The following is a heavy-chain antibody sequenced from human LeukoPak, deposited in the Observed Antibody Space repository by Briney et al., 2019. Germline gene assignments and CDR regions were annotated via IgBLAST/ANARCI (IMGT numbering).Heavy chain of an antibody. Sequence: GESLNVSCKGSGYSFTNYWIAWVRQMPGKGLEWMGIIYPGDSDTRYSPSFQGQVTISTDKSISTAYLQWSSLKASDTAMYYCARKGNTVAGFDYWGHGTLVTVSS. D-gene: IGHD6-19*01. V-gene: IGHV5-51*01. CDR3: ARKGNTVAGFDY. CDR1: GYSFTNYW. J-gene: IGHJ4*01. CDR2: IYPGDSDT.